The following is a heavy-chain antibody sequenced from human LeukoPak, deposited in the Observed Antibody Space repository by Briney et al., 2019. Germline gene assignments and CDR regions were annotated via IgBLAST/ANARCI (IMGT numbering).Heavy chain of an antibody. CDR1: GFTFSRYW. D-gene: IGHD3-10*01. CDR3: ARGMVRGGFGLVH. Sequence: GGSLRLSCAASGFTFSRYWMHWVRQAPGKGLVWVSCIRSDGSTTSIADSAKGRFTISRDNAKNSLYLQMNSLRAEDTAVYYCARGMVRGGFGLVHWGQGTLVTVSS. V-gene: IGHV3-74*01. CDR2: IRSDGSTT. J-gene: IGHJ4*02.